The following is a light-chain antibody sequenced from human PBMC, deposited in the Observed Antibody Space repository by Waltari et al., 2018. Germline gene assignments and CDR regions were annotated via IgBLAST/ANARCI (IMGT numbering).Light chain of an antibody. CDR2: GAS. V-gene: IGKV3D-15*01. CDR3: LQRSNWYS. CDR1: QSVSSS. Sequence: EIVMTQSPATLSLSPGERATLSCRASQSVSSSLAWYQQKPGQAPRLLIYGASSRATGIPGRFSGSGSGTDFTLTISSLEPEDVGVYYCLQRSNWYSFGQGTKVEIK. J-gene: IGKJ2*03.